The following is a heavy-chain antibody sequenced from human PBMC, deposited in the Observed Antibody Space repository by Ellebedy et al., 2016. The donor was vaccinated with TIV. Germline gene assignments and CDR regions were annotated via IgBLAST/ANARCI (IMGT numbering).Heavy chain of an antibody. Sequence: MPSETLSLTCTVSGGSIRNYYCTWIRQPPGKGLEWIGHMYYSGSSNYNPSLKSRVTMSIDTSKNQFSLKLRSVAAADSGVFYCVRAIRRDLYYGIAVWGQGTTVTVSS. D-gene: IGHD5-24*01. J-gene: IGHJ6*02. CDR2: MYYSGSS. V-gene: IGHV4-59*08. CDR1: GGSIRNYY. CDR3: VRAIRRDLYYGIAV.